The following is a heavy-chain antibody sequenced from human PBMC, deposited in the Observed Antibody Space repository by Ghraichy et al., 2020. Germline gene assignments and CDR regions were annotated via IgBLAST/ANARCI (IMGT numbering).Heavy chain of an antibody. CDR3: ARHRGGGGKDYFDN. CDR2: INYSGST. V-gene: IGHV4-59*08. D-gene: IGHD4-23*01. Sequence: SQTLSLTCIVSGDSISSYYWSWIRQPPGKGLEWIGYINYSGSTNSSPSLKIRVTISVDMSKNQFSLKLSSVTAADTAVYYCARHRGGGGKDYFDNWGQGTLATVSS. J-gene: IGHJ4*02. CDR1: GDSISSYY.